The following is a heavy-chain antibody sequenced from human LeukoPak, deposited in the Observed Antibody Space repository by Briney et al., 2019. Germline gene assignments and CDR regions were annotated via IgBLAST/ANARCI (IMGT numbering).Heavy chain of an antibody. CDR1: GGSFSGYY. CDR3: ARGNGDFFKYYFDY. D-gene: IGHD4-17*01. CDR2: INHSGST. J-gene: IGHJ4*02. Sequence: SETLSLTCAVYGGSFSGYYWSWIRQPPGKGLEWIGEINHSGSTNYNPSLKSRVTISVDTSKNQFSLKLSSVTAADTAVYYCARGNGDFFKYYFDYWGQGTLVTVSS. V-gene: IGHV4-34*01.